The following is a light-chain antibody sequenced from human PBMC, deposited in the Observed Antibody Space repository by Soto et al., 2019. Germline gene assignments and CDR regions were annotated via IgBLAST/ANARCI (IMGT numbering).Light chain of an antibody. Sequence: IQLTQSPSTLSASVGDRVTITCRASQSVQTWLAWFQQKPGKAPKLLIYKATTLETGAPSRFSGSGSETEFTLTISSLQPDDLGTYYCQQYNNYFTFGQGTKVDIK. J-gene: IGKJ1*01. CDR3: QQYNNYFT. CDR2: KAT. CDR1: QSVQTW. V-gene: IGKV1-5*03.